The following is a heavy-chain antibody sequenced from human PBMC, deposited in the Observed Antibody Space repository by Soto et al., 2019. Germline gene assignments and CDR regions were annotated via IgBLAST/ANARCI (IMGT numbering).Heavy chain of an antibody. Sequence: PSETVSLTCAVSGGSISSGGYSWSWIRQPPGKGLEWIGYIYHSGSTYYNPSLKSRVTISVDRSKNQFSLKLSSVTAADTAVYYCARGMIYDFGSGYSVYFNYRGQETRVTVPS. D-gene: IGHD3-3*01. CDR2: IYHSGST. J-gene: IGHJ4*02. CDR1: GGSISSGGYS. CDR3: ARGMIYDFGSGYSVYFNY. V-gene: IGHV4-30-2*01.